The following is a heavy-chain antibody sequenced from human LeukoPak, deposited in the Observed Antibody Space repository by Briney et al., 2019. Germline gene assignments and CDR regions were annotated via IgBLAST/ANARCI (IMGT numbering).Heavy chain of an antibody. CDR2: IKQDGSEK. J-gene: IGHJ4*02. Sequence: GGSLRLSCAASGFTFSSYWMSWVRLAPGKGLEWVANIKQDGSEKYYVDSVKGRFTISRDNAKNSLYLQMNSLRAEDTAVYYCARDRYDLLSFTPHYWGQGTLVTVSS. V-gene: IGHV3-7*01. CDR3: ARDRYDLLSFTPHY. D-gene: IGHD3-9*01. CDR1: GFTFSSYW.